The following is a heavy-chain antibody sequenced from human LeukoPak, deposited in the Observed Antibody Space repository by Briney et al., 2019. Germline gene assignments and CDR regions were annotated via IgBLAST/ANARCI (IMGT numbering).Heavy chain of an antibody. V-gene: IGHV4-59*01. CDR2: ISYSVST. J-gene: IGHJ4*02. CDR3: ASTARWLFFDS. Sequence: PSETLSLTCTVSGGSINTFYWSWFRQSPGKGLEWIGLISYSVSTNYDPSLKSRVTILLDTPKNQVSLKLSSVTAADTAVYYCASTARWLFFDSWGPGILVTVSS. D-gene: IGHD3-22*01. CDR1: GGSINTFY.